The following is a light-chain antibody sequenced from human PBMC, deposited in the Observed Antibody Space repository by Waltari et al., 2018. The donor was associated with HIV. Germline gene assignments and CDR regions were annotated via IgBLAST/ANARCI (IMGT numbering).Light chain of an antibody. Sequence: QSALTQPRSVSGSPGQSVTISCTGTSSDVGGYNYVSWCQQHPAKAPKLMIYDVSKRPSGVPDRFSGSKSGNTASLTISGLQAEDEADYYCCSYAGSYTFYVVFGGGTKLTVL. CDR1: SSDVGGYNY. V-gene: IGLV2-11*01. CDR3: CSYAGSYTFYVV. J-gene: IGLJ2*01. CDR2: DVS.